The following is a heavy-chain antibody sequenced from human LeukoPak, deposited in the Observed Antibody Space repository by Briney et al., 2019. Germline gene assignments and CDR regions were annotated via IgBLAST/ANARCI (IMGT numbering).Heavy chain of an antibody. CDR2: IRYDGSNK. V-gene: IGHV3-30*02. CDR3: AKFQSYYYDSSGYYRDY. J-gene: IGHJ4*02. Sequence: PGGSLRLSCEASGFTFNTHAMSWVRQAPGKGLEWVAFIRYDGSNKYYADSVKGRFTISRDNSKNTLYLQMNSLRAEDTAVYYCAKFQSYYYDSSGYYRDYWGQGTLVTVSS. D-gene: IGHD3-22*01. CDR1: GFTFNTHA.